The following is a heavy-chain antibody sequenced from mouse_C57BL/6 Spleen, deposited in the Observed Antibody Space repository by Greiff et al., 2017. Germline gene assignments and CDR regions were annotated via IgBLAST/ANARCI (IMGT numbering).Heavy chain of an antibody. CDR2: IYPGSGST. D-gene: IGHD1-1*01. Sequence: QVQLQQPGAELVKPGASVKMSCKASGYTFTSYWITWVKQRPGQGLEWIGDIYPGSGSTNYNEKFKSKATLTVDTSSSTAYMQLSSLTSEDSAVYYCARGTTVVPFFDYRGQGTTLTVSS. CDR3: ARGTTVVPFFDY. J-gene: IGHJ2*01. CDR1: GYTFTSYW. V-gene: IGHV1-55*01.